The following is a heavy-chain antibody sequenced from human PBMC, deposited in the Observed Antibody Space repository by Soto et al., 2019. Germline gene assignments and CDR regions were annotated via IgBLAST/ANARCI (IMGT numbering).Heavy chain of an antibody. V-gene: IGHV5-10-1*01. Sequence: PGESLKISCKGSGYSFTSYWISWVRQMPGKGLEWMGRIDPSDSYTNYSPSFQGHVTISADKSISTAYLQWSSLKASDTAMYYCARTDPHYYDSSGYSYYFDYWGQGTLVTVSS. CDR2: IDPSDSYT. D-gene: IGHD3-22*01. J-gene: IGHJ4*02. CDR1: GYSFTSYW. CDR3: ARTDPHYYDSSGYSYYFDY.